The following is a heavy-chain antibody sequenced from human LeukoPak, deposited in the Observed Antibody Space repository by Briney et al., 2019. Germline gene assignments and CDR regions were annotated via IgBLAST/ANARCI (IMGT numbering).Heavy chain of an antibody. CDR3: AKKGATTGDFDY. Sequence: PGGSLRLSCADSGFTFSNFLMTWVRQAPGKGPEWVSAISGSGGDTYYADSVKGRFTISRDNSKNMLYLQMNSLRAEDTAVYYCAKKGATTGDFDYWGQGTLVAVSS. CDR2: ISGSGGDT. CDR1: GFTFSNFL. J-gene: IGHJ4*02. V-gene: IGHV3-23*01. D-gene: IGHD1-26*01.